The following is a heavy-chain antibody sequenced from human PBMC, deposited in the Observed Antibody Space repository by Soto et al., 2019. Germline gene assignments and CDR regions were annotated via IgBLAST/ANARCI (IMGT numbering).Heavy chain of an antibody. CDR1: GGTFSSYA. CDR2: IIPIFGTA. CDR3: ARDVLRYFDWLLPHYFDC. D-gene: IGHD3-9*01. J-gene: IGHJ4*02. Sequence: SVKVSCKASGGTFSSYAISWVRQAPGQGLEWMGGIIPIFGTANYAQKFQGRVTITADESTSTAYMELSSLRSEDTAVYYCARDVLRYFDWLLPHYFDCWGQGTLVTVSS. V-gene: IGHV1-69*13.